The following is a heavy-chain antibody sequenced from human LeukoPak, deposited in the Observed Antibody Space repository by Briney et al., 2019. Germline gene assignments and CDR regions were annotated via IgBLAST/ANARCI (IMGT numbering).Heavy chain of an antibody. CDR3: AKPSQTLRYCSSTSCYAGGYYFDY. CDR1: GFTFDDYA. Sequence: GGSLRLSCAASGFTFDDYAMHWVRQAPGKGLEWVSLISWDGGSTYYADSVKGRFTISRDNSKNSLYLQMNSLRAEDTALYYCAKPSQTLRYCSSTSCYAGGYYFDYWGQGTLVTVSS. J-gene: IGHJ4*02. CDR2: ISWDGGST. D-gene: IGHD2-2*01. V-gene: IGHV3-43D*03.